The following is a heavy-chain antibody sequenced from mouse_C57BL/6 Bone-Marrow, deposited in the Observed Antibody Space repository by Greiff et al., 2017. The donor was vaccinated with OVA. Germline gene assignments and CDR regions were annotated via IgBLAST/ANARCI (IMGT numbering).Heavy chain of an antibody. CDR2: IDPENGDT. CDR3: TDSSGPY. Sequence: EVQLKESGAELVRPGASVKLSCPASGFNIKDDYMHWVKQRPEQGLAWIGWIDPENGDTEYASKFQGKATITADTSSNTAYLQLSSLTSEDTAVYYCTDSSGPYWGQGTTLTVSS. CDR1: GFNIKDDY. V-gene: IGHV14-4*01. D-gene: IGHD3-2*02. J-gene: IGHJ2*01.